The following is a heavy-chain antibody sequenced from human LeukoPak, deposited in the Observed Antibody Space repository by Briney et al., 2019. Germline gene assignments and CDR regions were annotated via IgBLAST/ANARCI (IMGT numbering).Heavy chain of an antibody. J-gene: IGHJ5*02. CDR1: GLTFNSYW. CDR3: AKDRFWSGGSCCHSNWFDP. CDR2: INQDGRQK. Sequence: GGSLRLSCSASGLTFNSYWMNWVRQAPGKGLEWVTNINQDGRQKYYSYSVKGRFTMSRDNSKNSLNLQMNSLRAEDTAVYDCAKDRFWSGGSCCHSNWFDPWGPGTLVTVSS. D-gene: IGHD3-3*01. V-gene: IGHV3-7*01.